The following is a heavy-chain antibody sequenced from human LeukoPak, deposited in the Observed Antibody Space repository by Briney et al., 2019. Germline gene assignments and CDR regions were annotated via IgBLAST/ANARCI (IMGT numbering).Heavy chain of an antibody. CDR3: VRDRELHY. V-gene: IGHV4-59*01. CDR1: GGSISIYY. Sequence: PSETLSLTCTVSGGSISIYYWSWVRQPPGKGLEWIGYIYNSGSTTYNPSLKSRATISVDTSKNQFSLKLTSMTAADTASYYCVRDRELHYWGQGILVTVSS. D-gene: IGHD1-26*01. CDR2: IYNSGST. J-gene: IGHJ4*02.